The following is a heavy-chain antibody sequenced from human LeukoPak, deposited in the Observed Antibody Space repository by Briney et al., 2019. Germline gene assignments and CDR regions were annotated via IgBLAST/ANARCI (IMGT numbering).Heavy chain of an antibody. CDR3: ARLSVLWFGEFPNHNWFDP. D-gene: IGHD3-10*01. CDR1: GGSISSYY. Sequence: SETLSLTCTVSGGSISSYYWSWIRQPPGKGLEWIGYIYYSGSTNYNPSLKSRVTISVDTSKNQFSLKLSSVTAADTAVYYCARLSVLWFGEFPNHNWFDPWGQGTLVTVSS. CDR2: IYYSGST. V-gene: IGHV4-59*12. J-gene: IGHJ5*02.